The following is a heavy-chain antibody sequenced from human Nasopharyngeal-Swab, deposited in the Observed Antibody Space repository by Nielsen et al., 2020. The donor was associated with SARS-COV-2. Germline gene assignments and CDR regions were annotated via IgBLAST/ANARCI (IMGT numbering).Heavy chain of an antibody. CDR3: ARQGLITGTYPIDY. Sequence: VRQMPGTGLVWMGRIDPSDSYTNYSPSFQGHVTISADKSISTAYLQWSSLKASDTAMYYCARQGLITGTYPIDYWGQGTLVTVSS. J-gene: IGHJ4*02. V-gene: IGHV5-10-1*01. D-gene: IGHD1-20*01. CDR2: IDPSDSYT.